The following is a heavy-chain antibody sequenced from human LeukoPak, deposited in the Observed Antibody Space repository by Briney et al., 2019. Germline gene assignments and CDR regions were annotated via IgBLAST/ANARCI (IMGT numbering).Heavy chain of an antibody. D-gene: IGHD6-13*01. V-gene: IGHV3-21*01. CDR1: GFTFSSYS. CDR2: ISSSSSYI. J-gene: IGHJ4*02. Sequence: GGSLRLSCAASGFTFSSYSMNWVRQAPGKGLEWVSSISSSSSYIYYADSVKGRFTISRDNAKNSLYLQMNSLRAEGTAVYYCAREVSKLGVDYWGQGTLVTVSS. CDR3: AREVSKLGVDY.